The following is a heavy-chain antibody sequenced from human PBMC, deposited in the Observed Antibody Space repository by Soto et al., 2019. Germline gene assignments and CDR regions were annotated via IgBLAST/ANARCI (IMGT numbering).Heavy chain of an antibody. CDR1: GYTFTNYG. V-gene: IGHV1-18*01. J-gene: IGHJ4*02. D-gene: IGHD3-22*01. CDR2: IGGYKGNT. Sequence: ASVKVSCKASGYTFTNYGVSWVRQAPGQGLEWMGWIGGYKGNTNYAQKFQGRVTMTRDTSTSTVYMELSSLRSEDTAVYYCASSQGNYYDSSGYYPPLLDYWGQGTLVTVSS. CDR3: ASSQGNYYDSSGYYPPLLDY.